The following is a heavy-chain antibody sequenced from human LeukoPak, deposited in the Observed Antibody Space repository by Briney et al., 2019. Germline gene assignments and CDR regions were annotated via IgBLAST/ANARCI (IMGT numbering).Heavy chain of an antibody. J-gene: IGHJ4*02. CDR2: IYSTGST. Sequence: SETLSLTCTVSGGSINFYYWSWIRQPAGKGLEWVGRIYSTGSTNYSPSLKSRVTMSVDKSKNQFSLNLSSVTAADTAVYYCARGIADPYSFDSWGQGTLVTVSS. D-gene: IGHD6-13*01. CDR3: ARGIADPYSFDS. CDR1: GGSINFYY. V-gene: IGHV4-4*07.